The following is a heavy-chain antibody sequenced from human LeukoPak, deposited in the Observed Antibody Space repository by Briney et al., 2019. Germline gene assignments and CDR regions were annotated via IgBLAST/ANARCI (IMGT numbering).Heavy chain of an antibody. CDR1: GYTFSSYA. Sequence: ASVKVSCKASGYTFSSYAMNWVRQAPGQGLEWMGWINTNTGNPTYAQGFTGRFVFSLDTSVSTAYLQITSLKAEDTAVYYCATYPQYSRRAARGGAGYYYGMDVWGQGTTVTVSS. V-gene: IGHV7-4-1*02. J-gene: IGHJ6*02. D-gene: IGHD1-26*01. CDR2: INTNTGNP. CDR3: ATYPQYSRRAARGGAGYYYGMDV.